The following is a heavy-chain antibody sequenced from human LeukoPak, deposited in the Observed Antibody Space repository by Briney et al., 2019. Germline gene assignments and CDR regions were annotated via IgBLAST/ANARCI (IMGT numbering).Heavy chain of an antibody. D-gene: IGHD6-19*01. Sequence: GGSLRLSCAASGFTFSDYYMSWIRQAPGKGLEWFSYISSSGSTIYYADSVKGRFTISRDNAKNSLYLQMNSLRAEDTAVYYCASGDSSGWYGAFDYWGQGTLVTVSS. CDR3: ASGDSSGWYGAFDY. V-gene: IGHV3-11*01. CDR2: ISSSGSTI. J-gene: IGHJ4*02. CDR1: GFTFSDYY.